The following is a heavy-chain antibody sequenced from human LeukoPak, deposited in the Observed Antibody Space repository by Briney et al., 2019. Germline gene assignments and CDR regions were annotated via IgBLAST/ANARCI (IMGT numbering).Heavy chain of an antibody. CDR3: AKDISYYDSSGYPGSY. J-gene: IGHJ4*02. V-gene: IGHV3-30*02. D-gene: IGHD3-22*01. CDR2: IRYDGSNK. Sequence: GGSLRLSCAASGFTFSSYGMHWVRQAPGKGLVGVAFIRYDGSNKYYADSVKGRFNTSRENSKNTLYLQMNSLRAEDTAVYYCAKDISYYDSSGYPGSYWGQGTLVTVSS. CDR1: GFTFSSYG.